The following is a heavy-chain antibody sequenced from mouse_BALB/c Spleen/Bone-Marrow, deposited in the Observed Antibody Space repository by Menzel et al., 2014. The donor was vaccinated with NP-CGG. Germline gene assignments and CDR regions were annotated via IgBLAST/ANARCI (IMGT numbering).Heavy chain of an antibody. CDR2: INPNNGGT. D-gene: IGHD1-1*02. CDR1: GYTFINYY. Sequence: QVQLKESGAELVKPGASVKLSCRTSGYTFINYYMFWVKQRPGQGLEWIGEINPNNGGTNFNEKFKTKATLTVDKSSSTAYMQLSSLTSEDSAVYYCTRLGSWAWFGFWGQGTLVTVSA. V-gene: IGHV1S81*02. J-gene: IGHJ3*01. CDR3: TRLGSWAWFGF.